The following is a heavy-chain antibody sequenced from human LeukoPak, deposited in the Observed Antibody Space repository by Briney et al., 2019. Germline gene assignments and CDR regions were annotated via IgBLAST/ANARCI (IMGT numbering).Heavy chain of an antibody. CDR2: IYPDDSGT. CDR3: AREYWGNLDY. V-gene: IGHV5-51*01. CDR1: GYTFSAYW. J-gene: IGHJ4*02. D-gene: IGHD7-27*01. Sequence: GESLKISCKGSGYTFSAYWIGWVRQMPGKGLEWMGIIYPDDSGTKYSPSFQGQVTISADKSISTAYLQWSSLKASDTAMYYCAREYWGNLDYWGQGTLVTVSS.